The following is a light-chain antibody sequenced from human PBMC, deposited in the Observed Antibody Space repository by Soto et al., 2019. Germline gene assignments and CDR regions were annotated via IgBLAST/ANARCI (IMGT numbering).Light chain of an antibody. CDR3: AVWDDSLNGLV. CDR1: SSNIGSNT. V-gene: IGLV1-44*01. Sequence: QAVVTQPPSASGTPGQRVTISCSGSSSNIGSNTVNWYQQLPKTAPKLLIYSNNQRPSGVPDRFSGSKSGTSASLAISGLQSEDEADYYCAVWDDSLNGLVFGGGTKLTVL. J-gene: IGLJ2*01. CDR2: SNN.